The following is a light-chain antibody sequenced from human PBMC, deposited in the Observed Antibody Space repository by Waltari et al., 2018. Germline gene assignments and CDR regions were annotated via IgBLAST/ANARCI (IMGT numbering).Light chain of an antibody. V-gene: IGLV2-8*01. CDR3: SSYAGSTLM. Sequence: QSALTQPPSASGSPGQSVTISCTGTSSYVGGYDSGSWYQQHPGKATKLMIYEVNKRPSGVPDRFSGSKSGNTASLTVSGLQAEDEADYYCSSYAGSTLMFGGGTKLTVL. J-gene: IGLJ3*02. CDR2: EVN. CDR1: SSYVGGYDS.